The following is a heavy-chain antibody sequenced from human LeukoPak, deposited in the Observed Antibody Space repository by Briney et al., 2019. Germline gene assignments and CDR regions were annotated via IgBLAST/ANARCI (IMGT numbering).Heavy chain of an antibody. CDR3: ARGGRGVAEDAFDI. Sequence: GGSLRLSCAASEFPFSDYYMTWIRPAPGRGLEWISYITNSGATIYADSVKGRFTISRDNAKKSLYLQMNSRRAEDTAVYYCARGGRGVAEDAFDIWGQGTLVTVSS. J-gene: IGHJ3*02. CDR1: EFPFSDYY. CDR2: ITNSGATI. V-gene: IGHV3-11*01. D-gene: IGHD2-8*01.